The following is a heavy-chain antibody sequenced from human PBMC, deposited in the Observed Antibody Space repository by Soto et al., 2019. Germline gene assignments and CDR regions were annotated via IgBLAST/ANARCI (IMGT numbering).Heavy chain of an antibody. D-gene: IGHD6-6*01. J-gene: IGHJ5*02. CDR2: ISGSGGTT. V-gene: IGHV3-23*01. CDR3: VKGVAVGFHFGSSTDRGFDP. Sequence: EVQLLESGGGLVQPGGSLRLSCAASGFTFSNYAMSWVRQAPGKGLEWVSIISGSGGTTYHADSVKDRFTISRDNSKNTLFLQMNSLRAEDTAVYYCVKGVAVGFHFGSSTDRGFDPWGQGTLVTVSS. CDR1: GFTFSNYA.